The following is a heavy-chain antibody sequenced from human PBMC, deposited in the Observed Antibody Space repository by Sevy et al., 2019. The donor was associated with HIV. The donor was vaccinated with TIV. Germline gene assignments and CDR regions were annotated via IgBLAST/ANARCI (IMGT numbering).Heavy chain of an antibody. CDR3: GYSEYGYYYDY. Sequence: GGSLRLSCGASGFIFSNAWMSWVRQAPGKGLEWVGRIKSKADGGTPDYAAPVKGTFTISRHDSINTLYLQMNSLRTDDTAVYYCGYSEYGYYYDYWGQGTLVTVS. V-gene: IGHV3-15*01. D-gene: IGHD1-26*01. CDR2: IKSKADGGTP. CDR1: GFIFSNAW. J-gene: IGHJ4*02.